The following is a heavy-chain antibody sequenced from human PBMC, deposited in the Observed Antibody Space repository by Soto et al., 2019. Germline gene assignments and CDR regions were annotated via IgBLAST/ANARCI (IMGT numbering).Heavy chain of an antibody. CDR1: GGSFIDYS. J-gene: IGHJ4*02. Sequence: QVLLQQWGAGRLKPSETLSLTCAVYGGSFIDYSWGWIRQSPGTGLEWIGEINHSGSANYNPSLKTRLTRSVDPSTTQSSLQLYSVTAADAAVYYCARVSDYWSQGTLVTVSS. CDR3: ARVSDY. CDR2: INHSGSA. V-gene: IGHV4-34*01.